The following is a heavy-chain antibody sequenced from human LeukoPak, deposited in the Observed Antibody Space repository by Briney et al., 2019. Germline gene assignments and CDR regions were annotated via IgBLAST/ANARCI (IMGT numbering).Heavy chain of an antibody. V-gene: IGHV4-38-2*01. Sequence: PSETLSLTCAVSAYSISSGFYWGWIRQPPGKGLEWIGTIYHSGSTYYNPSLKSRVTISVGTSKNQFSLKLSSVTAADTAVYYCARAQGRGYSADYWGQGTLVTVSS. D-gene: IGHD5-18*01. J-gene: IGHJ4*02. CDR2: IYHSGST. CDR1: AYSISSGFY. CDR3: ARAQGRGYSADY.